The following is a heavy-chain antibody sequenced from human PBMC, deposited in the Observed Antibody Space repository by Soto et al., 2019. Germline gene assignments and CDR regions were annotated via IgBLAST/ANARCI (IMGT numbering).Heavy chain of an antibody. CDR1: GDSISNSDYY. J-gene: IGHJ6*02. D-gene: IGHD6-13*01. V-gene: IGHV4-30-4*01. CDR2: IDYSGST. CDR3: ARARVPYSSTYYRYDFHGMDV. Sequence: SSETLSLTCTVSGDSISNSDYYWNWIRQSPGKGLEWIASIDYSGSTYYNPSLKSRVVISADTSKNLFSLKLSSLTAADTAVYFCARARVPYSSTYYRYDFHGMDVWGQGTTVTVSS.